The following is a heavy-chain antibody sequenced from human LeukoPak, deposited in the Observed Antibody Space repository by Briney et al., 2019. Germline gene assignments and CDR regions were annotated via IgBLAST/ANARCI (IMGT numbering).Heavy chain of an antibody. D-gene: IGHD3-10*01. CDR1: GFTFTSDA. CDR3: ARFISLGA. V-gene: IGHV3-7*01. CDR2: IKQDGSEE. J-gene: IGHJ5*02. Sequence: GGSLRLSCAASGFTFTSDAMTWVRQAPGKGLEWVANIKQDGSEENYVDSVKGRFTISRDNAKKSLYLQMNSLRVEDTAVYYCARFISLGAWGQGTLVTVSS.